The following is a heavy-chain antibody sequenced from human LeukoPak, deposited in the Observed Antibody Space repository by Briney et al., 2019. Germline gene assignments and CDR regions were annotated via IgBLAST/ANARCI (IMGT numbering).Heavy chain of an antibody. CDR1: GFTFSSYA. J-gene: IGHJ4*02. CDR3: ATDSSGWY. D-gene: IGHD6-19*01. V-gene: IGHV3-21*01. CDR2: ISSNSNYI. Sequence: SGGSLRLSCAASGFTFSSYAMNWVRQAPGKGLEWVSAISSNSNYIYYADSVKGRFTISRDNAKNLVFLQMNSLRAEDTALYYCATDSSGWYWGQGTLVTVSS.